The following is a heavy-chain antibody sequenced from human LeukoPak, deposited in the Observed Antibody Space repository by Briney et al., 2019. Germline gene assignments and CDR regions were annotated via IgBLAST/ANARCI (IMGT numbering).Heavy chain of an antibody. CDR1: GFTFSNYA. V-gene: IGHV3-23*01. Sequence: GGCLRLSCAASGFTFSNYAMSWVRQAPGKGLEWVSGISLGISDTYYADSVKGRFNISRDNSRTPLYLQMNSLRAEDTAVYYCAKRLLYSYGPGFDYWGQGTLVTVST. J-gene: IGHJ4*02. CDR3: AKRLLYSYGPGFDY. CDR2: ISLGISDT. D-gene: IGHD5-18*01.